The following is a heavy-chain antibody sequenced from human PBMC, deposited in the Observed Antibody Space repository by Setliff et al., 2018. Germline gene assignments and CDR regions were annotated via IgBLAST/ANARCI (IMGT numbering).Heavy chain of an antibody. Sequence: ASVKVSCKTSGYTFTGSLISWVRQAPGQGLEWMGWINPISGGANYAQKFQGGVTLTRDTSTSIAYMEVKSLTSDDTAVYYCARLVRYCTRTSCQRTPGAEYWGQGTLVTVSS. CDR1: GYTFTGSL. D-gene: IGHD2-2*01. CDR3: ARLVRYCTRTSCQRTPGAEY. V-gene: IGHV1-2*02. CDR2: INPISGGA. J-gene: IGHJ4*02.